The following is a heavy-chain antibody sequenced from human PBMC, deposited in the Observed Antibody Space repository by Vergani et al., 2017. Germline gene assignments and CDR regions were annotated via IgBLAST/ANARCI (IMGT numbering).Heavy chain of an antibody. J-gene: IGHJ4*02. CDR3: ARALLYSGYDYPDY. CDR2: IYSGGST. V-gene: IGHV3-66*01. CDR1: GFTVSSNY. D-gene: IGHD5-12*01. Sequence: EVQLVESGGGLVQPGGSLRLSCAASGFTVSSNYMSWVRQAPGKGLEWVSVIYSGGSTYYADSVKGRFTISRDNSKNTLYLQMNSLRAEDTAVYYCARALLYSGYDYPDYWGQGTLVTASS.